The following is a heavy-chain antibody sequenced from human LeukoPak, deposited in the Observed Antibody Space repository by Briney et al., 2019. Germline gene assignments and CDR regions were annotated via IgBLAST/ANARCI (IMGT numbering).Heavy chain of an antibody. D-gene: IGHD1-26*01. Sequence: SETLSLTCSVSGVSITTYYWSWFRQTAGKGPDWIGRLYASGPTNYNPSLKSRVTMSVDTSKNQLSLNVRSVTVADTAVYFCARHTRMWGCFDSWGQGTLVAVSS. CDR3: ARHTRMWGCFDS. J-gene: IGHJ4*02. CDR1: GVSITTYY. V-gene: IGHV4-4*07. CDR2: LYASGPT.